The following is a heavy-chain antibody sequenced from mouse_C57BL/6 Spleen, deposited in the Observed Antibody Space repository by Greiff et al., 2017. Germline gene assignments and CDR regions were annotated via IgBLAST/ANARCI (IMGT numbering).Heavy chain of an antibody. V-gene: IGHV1-18*01. CDR2: INPNNGGT. D-gene: IGHD2-2*01. CDR3: ARTWDGYASGAMDD. Sequence: EVQLQQSGPELVKPGASVKIPCKASGYTFTDYNMDWVKQSHGKSLEWIGDINPNNGGTIYNQKFTGKATLTVDKSSSKAYMELRSLTSEDTAVYYCARTWDGYASGAMDDWGKGTTVTVSS. J-gene: IGHJ4*01. CDR1: GYTFTDYN.